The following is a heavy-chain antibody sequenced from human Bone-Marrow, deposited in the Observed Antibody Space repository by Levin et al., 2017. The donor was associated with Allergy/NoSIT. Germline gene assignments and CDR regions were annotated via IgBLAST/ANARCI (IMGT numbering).Heavy chain of an antibody. CDR1: GFTFSSYW. V-gene: IGHV3-74*01. Sequence: GGSLRLSCAASGFTFSSYWMHWVRQAPGKGLVWVSRINSDGSSTSYADSVKGRFTISRDNAKNTLYLQMNSLRAEDTAVYYCARAGSGVGSSAIPGMDVWGQGTTVTVSS. J-gene: IGHJ6*02. CDR3: ARAGSGVGSSAIPGMDV. D-gene: IGHD6-25*01. CDR2: INSDGSST.